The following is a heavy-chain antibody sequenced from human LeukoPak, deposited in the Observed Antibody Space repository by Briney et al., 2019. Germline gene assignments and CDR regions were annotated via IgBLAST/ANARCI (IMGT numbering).Heavy chain of an antibody. Sequence: GSLRLSCAASGFTFSSYAMSWVRQAPGKGLEWVSAISGSGGSTYYADSVKGRFTISRDNSKNTLYLQMSSLRAEDTAVYYCAKGRGRSIVVVPAVPLDYWGQGTLVTVSS. V-gene: IGHV3-23*01. CDR2: ISGSGGST. J-gene: IGHJ4*02. CDR1: GFTFSSYA. D-gene: IGHD2-2*01. CDR3: AKGRGRSIVVVPAVPLDY.